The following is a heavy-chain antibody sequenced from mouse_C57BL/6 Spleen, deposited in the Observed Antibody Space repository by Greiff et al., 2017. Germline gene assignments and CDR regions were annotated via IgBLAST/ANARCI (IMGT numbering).Heavy chain of an antibody. Sequence: EVKLMDSGAELVKPGASVKLSCTASGFNIKDYYMHWVKQRTEQGLEWIGRIDPEDGETKYAPKFQGKATITADTCSNTAYLQLSSLTSEDTAVYYCARKGNDYDEGDAMDYWGQGTSVTVSS. CDR2: IDPEDGET. J-gene: IGHJ4*01. CDR3: ARKGNDYDEGDAMDY. D-gene: IGHD2-4*01. V-gene: IGHV14-2*01. CDR1: GFNIKDYY.